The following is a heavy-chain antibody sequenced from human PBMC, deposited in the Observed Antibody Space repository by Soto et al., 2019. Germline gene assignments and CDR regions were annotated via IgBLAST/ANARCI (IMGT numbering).Heavy chain of an antibody. J-gene: IGHJ4*02. V-gene: IGHV3-30*18. CDR3: GKTPLGLVQTPGLDY. Sequence: QVQLVESGGGVAQPGSSLRLSCAASGFAFSSYAMHCDRQAPGKGLEWLTVISYDGRNRYYADSVRGRFTVSRDNSKETLFLQMNSLRVEDTAMYFCGKTPLGLVQTPGLDYWGPGPLVTVS. CDR2: ISYDGRNR. CDR1: GFAFSSYA. D-gene: IGHD1-26*01.